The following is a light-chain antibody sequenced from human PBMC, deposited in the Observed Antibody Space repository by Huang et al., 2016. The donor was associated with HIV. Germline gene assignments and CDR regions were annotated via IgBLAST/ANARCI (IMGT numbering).Light chain of an antibody. CDR3: QQAHTFPLT. V-gene: IGKV1-12*01. J-gene: IGKJ4*01. CDR1: QGISNW. CDR2: APS. Sequence: DIQMTQSPPSVSASVGDRVTMSCRASQGISNWLAWYQQKPGKAPRLLMFAPSVLESGVPSRFSGTGSGTDFTLTISSLQPEDSATYYCQQAHTFPLTFGGGTKVEIK.